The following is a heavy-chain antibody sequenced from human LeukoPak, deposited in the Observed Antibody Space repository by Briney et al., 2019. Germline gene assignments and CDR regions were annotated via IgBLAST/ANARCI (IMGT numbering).Heavy chain of an antibody. CDR2: IIPIFGTA. D-gene: IGHD5-24*01. Sequence: GASVKVSCKASGGTFSSYAISWVRQAPGQGLEWMGGIIPIFGTANYAQKFQGRVTITADESTSTAYMELSSLRSVDTAVYYCARGGGDGYNHDYYYGMDVWGQGTTVTVSS. V-gene: IGHV1-69*13. J-gene: IGHJ6*02. CDR3: ARGGGDGYNHDYYYGMDV. CDR1: GGTFSSYA.